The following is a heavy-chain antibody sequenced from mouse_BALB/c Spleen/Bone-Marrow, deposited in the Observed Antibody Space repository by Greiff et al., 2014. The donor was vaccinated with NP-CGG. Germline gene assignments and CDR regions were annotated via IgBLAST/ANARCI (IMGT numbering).Heavy chain of an antibody. CDR2: ISNLAYSI. J-gene: IGHJ4*01. CDR1: GFTFSDYE. Sequence: VQLKESGGGLVQPGGSRKLSCAASGFTFSDYEMAWVRQAPGKGPEWVAFISNLAYSIYYADTVTGRFTISRENAKNTLYLEMSSLRSEDTAMYYCAREGGAMDYWGQGTSVTVSS. V-gene: IGHV5-15*02. CDR3: AREGGAMDY.